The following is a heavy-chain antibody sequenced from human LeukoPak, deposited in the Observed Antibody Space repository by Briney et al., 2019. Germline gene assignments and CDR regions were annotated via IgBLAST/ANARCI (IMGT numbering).Heavy chain of an antibody. D-gene: IGHD3-3*01. CDR3: ARGTDYDFWSPPYYFGDV. CDR2: ISSSSSTI. J-gene: IGHJ6*04. CDR1: GFTFSSYS. V-gene: IGHV3-48*01. Sequence: GGSLRLSCAASGFTFSSYSMNWVRQAPGKGLEWVSYISSSSSTIYYADSVKGRFTISRDNAKNSLYLQMNSLRAEDTAVYYCARGTDYDFWSPPYYFGDVWGKGTTVTVSS.